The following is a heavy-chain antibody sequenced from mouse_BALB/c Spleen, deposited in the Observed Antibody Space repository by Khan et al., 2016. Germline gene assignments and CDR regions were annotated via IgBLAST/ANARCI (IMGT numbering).Heavy chain of an antibody. CDR1: GFSLTSYG. V-gene: IGHV2-9*02. CDR2: IGAGGST. Sequence: VQLQESGPGLVAPSQSLSITCTVSGFSLTSYGVHWVRQPPGKGLEWMGVIGAGGSTNYNSALMSRLSISKDNTKSQVFLIMNSLQTDDTSIYYCARLEDMWGQGTTLTVSS. CDR3: ARLEDM. J-gene: IGHJ2*01.